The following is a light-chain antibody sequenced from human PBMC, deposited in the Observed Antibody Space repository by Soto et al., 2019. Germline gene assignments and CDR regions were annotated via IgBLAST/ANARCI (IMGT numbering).Light chain of an antibody. Sequence: DVVMTQSPLSLPVTLGQPASISCRSSQSLVYSNGNTYLSWFQQRPGQSPRRIIYKVSNRDSGVPDRFSGSGSGTDFTLKISRVEAEDVGVYYCMQGTHWPPYTFGQGTKLEIK. CDR3: MQGTHWPPYT. V-gene: IGKV2-30*01. CDR2: KVS. J-gene: IGKJ2*01. CDR1: QSLVYSNGNTY.